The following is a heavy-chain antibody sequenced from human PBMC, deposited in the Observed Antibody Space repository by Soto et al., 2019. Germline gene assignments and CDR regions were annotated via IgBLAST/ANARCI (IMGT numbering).Heavy chain of an antibody. CDR3: ARERSYGHDY. CDR1: GYTFTSYD. V-gene: IGHV1-8*01. J-gene: IGHJ4*02. CDR2: MNPNSGNT. D-gene: IGHD5-18*01. Sequence: ASVKVSCKAAGYTFTSYDINWVRQATGQGLEWMGWMNPNSGNTVYAQKFQGRVTMTRNTSISTAYMELSSLRSEDTAVYYCARERSYGHDYWGQGTLVTVSS.